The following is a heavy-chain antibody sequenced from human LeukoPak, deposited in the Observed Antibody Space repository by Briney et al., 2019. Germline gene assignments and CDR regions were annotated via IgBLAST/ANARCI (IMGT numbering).Heavy chain of an antibody. CDR3: AKNSGSYVRGYYFDY. CDR2: IYSGGST. V-gene: IGHV3-53*01. CDR1: GFTVSSNY. D-gene: IGHD1-26*01. Sequence: GGSLRLSCAASGFTVSSNYMSWVRQAPGKGLEWVSVIYSGGSTYYADSVKGRFTISRDNSKNTLYLQMNSLRAEDTAVYYCAKNSGSYVRGYYFDYWGQGTLVTVSS. J-gene: IGHJ4*02.